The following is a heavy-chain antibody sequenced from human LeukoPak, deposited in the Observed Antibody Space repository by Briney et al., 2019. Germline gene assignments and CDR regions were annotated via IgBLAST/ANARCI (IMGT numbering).Heavy chain of an antibody. J-gene: IGHJ6*02. D-gene: IGHD3-10*01. CDR3: AREHDTKVRYYNGMDV. Sequence: ASVKVSCKVSGYTLTELSMHWVRQAPGKGLEWMGGFDPEDGETIYAQKFQGRVTMTEDTSTDTAYMELSSLRYDDTAVYYCAREHDTKVRYYNGMDVWGQGTTVTVSS. V-gene: IGHV1-24*01. CDR1: GYTLTELS. CDR2: FDPEDGET.